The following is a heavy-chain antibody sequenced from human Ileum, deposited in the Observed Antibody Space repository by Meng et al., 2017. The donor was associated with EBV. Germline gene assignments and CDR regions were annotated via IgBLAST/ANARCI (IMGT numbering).Heavy chain of an antibody. CDR1: GGSFSGYY. V-gene: IGHV4-34*01. D-gene: IGHD6-19*01. CDR3: ARVMRRVNYNSGWYAKF. CDR2: SNYAGST. Sequence: QRWAAGLGKPSGTLSLTCAVYGGSFSGYYWTWIRQAPGRGLEWIGESNYAGSTNYNPSLKSRVTISVDTSKKQFSLNLTSVTAADTAVYYCARVMRRVNYNSGWYAKFWGQGNLVTVSS. J-gene: IGHJ4*02.